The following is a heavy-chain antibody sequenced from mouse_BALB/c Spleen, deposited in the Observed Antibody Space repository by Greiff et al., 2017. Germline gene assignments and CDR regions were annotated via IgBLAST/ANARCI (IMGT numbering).Heavy chain of an antibody. CDR3: ARTPTTATPMDY. D-gene: IGHD1-2*01. CDR2: ISYSGST. CDR1: GYSITSDYA. Sequence: DVQLQESGPGLVKPSQSLSLTCTVTGYSITSDYAWNWIRQFPGNKLEWMGYISYSGSTSYNPSLKSRISITRDTSKNQFFLQLNSVTTEDTATYYCARTPTTATPMDYWGQGTSVTVSS. V-gene: IGHV3-2*02. J-gene: IGHJ4*01.